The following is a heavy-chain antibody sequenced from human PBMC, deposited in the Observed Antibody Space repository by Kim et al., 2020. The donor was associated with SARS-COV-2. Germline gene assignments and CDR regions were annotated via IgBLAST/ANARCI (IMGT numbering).Heavy chain of an antibody. V-gene: IGHV4-4*02. D-gene: IGHD6-13*01. Sequence: SETLSLTCAVSGGSISSSNWWSWVRQPPGKGLEWIGEIYHSGSTNYNPSLKSRVTISVDKSKNQFSLKLSSVTAADTAVYYCARVVATSSSWIHRYYYGMDVWGQGTTVTVSS. CDR2: IYHSGST. J-gene: IGHJ6*02. CDR1: GGSISSSNW. CDR3: ARVVATSSSWIHRYYYGMDV.